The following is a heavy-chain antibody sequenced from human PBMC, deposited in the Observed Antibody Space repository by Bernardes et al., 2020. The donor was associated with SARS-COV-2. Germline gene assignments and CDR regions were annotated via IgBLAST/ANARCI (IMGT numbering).Heavy chain of an antibody. CDR3: ARGLTGEYIGIYYYYGVDV. Sequence: PETMSPTCTATGGSTSSYYWSWTRQPPGKGLEWIGYTYYTGSTYFTPSLKSRVTISVDTSKNQFSLKLSSVTAADTAVYYCARGLTGEYIGIYYYYGVDVWDQGATVTVTS. CDR2: TYYTGST. D-gene: IGHD7-27*01. J-gene: IGHJ6*02. V-gene: IGHV4-59*01. CDR1: GGSTSSYY.